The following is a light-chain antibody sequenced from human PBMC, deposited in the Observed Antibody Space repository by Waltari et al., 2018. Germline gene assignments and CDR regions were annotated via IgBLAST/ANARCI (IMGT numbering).Light chain of an antibody. CDR1: SGSVSSPSY. V-gene: IGLV8-61*01. Sequence: QTVVTQEPSLSVSPGGTVTLTCAFSSGSVSSPSYPTWYQQTPGQPPRTLVYKGISRSSGVPDRFSGSILGNTAALTITGAQADDESDYYCSMYMGSGVWVFGGGTKLTVL. CDR3: SMYMGSGVWV. J-gene: IGLJ3*02. CDR2: KGI.